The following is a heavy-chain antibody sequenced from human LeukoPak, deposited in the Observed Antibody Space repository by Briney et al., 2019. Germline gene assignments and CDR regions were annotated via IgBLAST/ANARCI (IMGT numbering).Heavy chain of an antibody. V-gene: IGHV1-18*01. J-gene: IGHJ4*02. CDR3: ARGVAAAGTWDY. Sequence: ASVKVSCKASGYTFTSYAINWVRQAPGQGLEWMGWISAYNGNTNYAQKLQGRVTMTTDTSTSTAYMELRSLRSDDTAVYYCARGVAAAGTWDYWGQGTLVTVSS. CDR1: GYTFTSYA. CDR2: ISAYNGNT. D-gene: IGHD6-13*01.